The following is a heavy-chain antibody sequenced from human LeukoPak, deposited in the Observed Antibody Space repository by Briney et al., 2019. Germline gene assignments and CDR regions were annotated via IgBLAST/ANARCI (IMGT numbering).Heavy chain of an antibody. CDR1: GYTFTGYY. Sequence: GASVKVSCKASGYTFTGYYMHWVRQAPGQGLEWMGWTNPNSGGTNYAQKFQGWVTMTRDTSISTAYMELSRLRSDDTAVYYCARAPGYSSGWYDYWGQGTLVTVSS. J-gene: IGHJ4*02. V-gene: IGHV1-2*04. CDR2: TNPNSGGT. CDR3: ARAPGYSSGWYDY. D-gene: IGHD6-13*01.